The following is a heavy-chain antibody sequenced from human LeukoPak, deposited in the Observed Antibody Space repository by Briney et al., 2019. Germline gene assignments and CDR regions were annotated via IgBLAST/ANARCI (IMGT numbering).Heavy chain of an antibody. CDR3: ARAPYRSGYYYYYMDV. Sequence: SETLSPTCTVSGGSISSYYWSWIRQPPGKGLEWIGYIYYSGSTNYNPSLKSRVTISVDTSKNQFSLKLSSVTAADTAVYYCARAPYRSGYYYYYMDVWGKGTTVTVSS. D-gene: IGHD4-11*01. CDR2: IYYSGST. CDR1: GGSISSYY. V-gene: IGHV4-59*01. J-gene: IGHJ6*03.